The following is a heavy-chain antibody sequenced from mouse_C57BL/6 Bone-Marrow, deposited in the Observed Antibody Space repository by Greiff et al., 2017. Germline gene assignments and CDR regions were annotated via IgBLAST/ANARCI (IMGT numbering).Heavy chain of an antibody. CDR2: ISYDGSN. J-gene: IGHJ1*03. CDR3: ARGGRLCYGSRYFDV. V-gene: IGHV3-6*01. D-gene: IGHD1-1*01. CDR1: GYSITSGYY. Sequence: EVKLQQSGPGLVKPSQSLSLTCSVTGYSITSGYYWNWIRQFPGNKLEWMGYISYDGSNNYNPSLKNRISITRDTSKNQFFLKLNSVTTEDTATYYCARGGRLCYGSRYFDVWGTGTTVTVSS.